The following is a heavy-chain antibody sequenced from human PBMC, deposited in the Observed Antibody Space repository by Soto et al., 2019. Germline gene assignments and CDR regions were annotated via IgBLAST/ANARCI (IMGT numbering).Heavy chain of an antibody. J-gene: IGHJ6*02. V-gene: IGHV1-69*13. CDR3: ARGGGESIAAHIYYYYGMDV. CDR2: IIPIFGTA. D-gene: IGHD6-6*01. CDR1: GGTFSRYA. Sequence: SVKVSCKASGGTFSRYAISWVRQAPGQGLEWMGGIIPIFGTANYAQKFQGRVTITADESTSTAYMELSSLRSEDTAVYYCARGGGESIAAHIYYYYGMDVWGQGTTVTVSS.